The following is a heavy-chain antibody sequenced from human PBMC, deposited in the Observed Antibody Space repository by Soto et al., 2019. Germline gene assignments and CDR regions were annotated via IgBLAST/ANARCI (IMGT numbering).Heavy chain of an antibody. CDR2: INSNGGST. CDR3: ARAVSGSYWTYYFDY. D-gene: IGHD1-26*01. V-gene: IGHV3-64*01. CDR1: GFTFSNYA. J-gene: IGHJ4*02. Sequence: GGSLRLSCAASGFTFSNYAMHWVRQAPGKGLEYVSAINSNGGSTYYANSVKGRFTISRDNSKNTLYLQMGSLRAEDMAVYYCARAVSGSYWTYYFDYWGQGTLVTVS.